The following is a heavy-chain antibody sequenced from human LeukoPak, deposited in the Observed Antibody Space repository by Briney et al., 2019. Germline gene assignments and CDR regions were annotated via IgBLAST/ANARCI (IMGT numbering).Heavy chain of an antibody. V-gene: IGHV4-59*01. D-gene: IGHD3-10*01. CDR2: IYYSGST. CDR3: ARVGSFVGQPNV. CDR1: GGSISSYY. Sequence: SETLSLTCTVSGGSISSYYWSWIRQPPGKGLEWIGYIYYSGSTNYNPSLKSRVTISVDTSKNQFSLKLSSVTAADTAVYCCARVGSFVGQPNVWGQGTLVTVSS. J-gene: IGHJ4*02.